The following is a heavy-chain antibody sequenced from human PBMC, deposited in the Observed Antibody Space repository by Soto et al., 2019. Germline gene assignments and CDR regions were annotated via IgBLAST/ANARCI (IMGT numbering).Heavy chain of an antibody. CDR3: ARDRLNDFWSGYYKGCEFDY. J-gene: IGHJ4*02. V-gene: IGHV4-34*01. D-gene: IGHD3-3*01. Sequence: PSETLSLTCSVYGGSFSGYYWSWIRQPPGKGLEWIGEINHSGSTNYNPSLKSRVTISVDTSKNQFSMKLSSVTAADKAVYYCARDRLNDFWSGYYKGCEFDYWGPGPLVLVSA. CDR2: INHSGST. CDR1: GGSFSGYY.